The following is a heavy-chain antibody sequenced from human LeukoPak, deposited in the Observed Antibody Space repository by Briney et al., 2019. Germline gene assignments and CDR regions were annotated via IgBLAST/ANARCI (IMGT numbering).Heavy chain of an antibody. D-gene: IGHD6-6*01. CDR1: GASISSSRYY. CDR2: IHYTGGT. CDR3: ARHRAYSSSSPFDY. J-gene: IGHJ4*02. V-gene: IGHV4-39*01. Sequence: SETLSLTCTVSGASISSSRYYWAWIRQPPGRGLEWIGSIHYTGGTYYNPSLKSRVTISVDTSKNQFSLRLSSVTAADTAVYYCARHRAYSSSSPFDYWGQGTLVTVSS.